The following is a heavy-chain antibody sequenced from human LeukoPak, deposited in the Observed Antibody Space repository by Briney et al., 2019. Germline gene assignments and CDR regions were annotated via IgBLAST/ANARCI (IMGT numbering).Heavy chain of an antibody. J-gene: IGHJ4*02. D-gene: IGHD1-7*01. CDR2: ISWNSGSI. Sequence: PGRSLRLSCAASGFTFDDYAMHWVRQAPGKGLEWVSGISWNSGSIGYADSVKGRFTISRDNAKNSLYLQMNSLRAEDTALYYCAKDKSATGTTLPDYWGQGTLVTVSS. V-gene: IGHV3-9*01. CDR1: GFTFDDYA. CDR3: AKDKSATGTTLPDY.